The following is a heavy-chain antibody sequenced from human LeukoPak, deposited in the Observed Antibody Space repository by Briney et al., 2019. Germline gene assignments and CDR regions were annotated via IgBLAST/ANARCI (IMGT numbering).Heavy chain of an antibody. Sequence: GGSLRLSCAASGFPFSSYEMNWVRQAPGKGLEWVAVISYDGSNKYYADSVKGRFTISRDNSKNSLYLQMNSLRAEDTAVYYCAREPQGDSSGYDAFDIWGQGTMVTVSS. CDR2: ISYDGSNK. V-gene: IGHV3-30*03. J-gene: IGHJ3*02. CDR3: AREPQGDSSGYDAFDI. CDR1: GFPFSSYE. D-gene: IGHD3-22*01.